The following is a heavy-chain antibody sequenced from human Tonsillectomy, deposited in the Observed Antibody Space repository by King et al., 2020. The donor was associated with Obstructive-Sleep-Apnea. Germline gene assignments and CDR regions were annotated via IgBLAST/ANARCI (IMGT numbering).Heavy chain of an antibody. CDR1: GYTFSKYW. J-gene: IGHJ4*02. CDR3: VRRNNFFDY. Sequence: VQLVESGAELKRPGESLNISCKGSGYTFSKYWIGWVRQMPGKGLEWMVIIDPGDSQTSYSPSFQGQVSISVDTSINTAYLHWSSLKASDTAMYFCVRRNNFFDYWGQGALVTVSS. V-gene: IGHV5-51*01. CDR2: IDPGDSQT.